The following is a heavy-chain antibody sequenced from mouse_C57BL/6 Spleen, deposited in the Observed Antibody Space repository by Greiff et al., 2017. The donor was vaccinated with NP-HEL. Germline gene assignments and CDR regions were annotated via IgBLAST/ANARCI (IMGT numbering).Heavy chain of an antibody. Sequence: EESGPGLVKPSQSLSLTCSVTGYSITSGYYWNWIRQFPGNKLEWMGYISYDGSNNYNPSLKNRISITRDTSKNQFFLKLNSVTTEDTATYYCASDYDGLDYWGQGTTLTVSS. V-gene: IGHV3-6*01. J-gene: IGHJ2*01. CDR1: GYSITSGYY. D-gene: IGHD1-1*01. CDR3: ASDYDGLDY. CDR2: ISYDGSN.